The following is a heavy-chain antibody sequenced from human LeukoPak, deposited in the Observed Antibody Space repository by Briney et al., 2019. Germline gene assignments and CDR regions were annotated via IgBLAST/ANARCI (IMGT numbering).Heavy chain of an antibody. D-gene: IGHD6-13*01. CDR3: ARTVGMVPFDY. Sequence: GGSLRLSCAASGFTFSNSDMHWVRQAPGKGLEWVSAIGVPGDTYYPDSVKGRFTISRENAKNSLYLQMNSLRAEDTAVYYCARTVGMVPFDYWGQGTLVTVSS. CDR2: IGVPGDT. CDR1: GFTFSNSD. V-gene: IGHV3-13*01. J-gene: IGHJ4*02.